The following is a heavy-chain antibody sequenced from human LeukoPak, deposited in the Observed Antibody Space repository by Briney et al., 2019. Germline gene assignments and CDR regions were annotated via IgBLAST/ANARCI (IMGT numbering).Heavy chain of an antibody. CDR3: ARDLEYSGSPLDY. J-gene: IGHJ4*02. CDR1: GFTFSTYE. Sequence: GGSLRLSCVASGFTFSTYEMSWVRQAPGKGLEWISYISGSGSTIYYAYSVRGRFTISRDNAKNSLYLQMNSLKAEDTAVYYCARDLEYSGSPLDYWGQGALVTVSS. CDR2: ISGSGSTI. D-gene: IGHD6-6*01. V-gene: IGHV3-48*03.